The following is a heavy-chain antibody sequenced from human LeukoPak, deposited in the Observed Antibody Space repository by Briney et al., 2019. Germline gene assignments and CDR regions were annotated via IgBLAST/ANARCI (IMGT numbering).Heavy chain of an antibody. CDR2: IYSSGST. V-gene: IGHV3-53*01. J-gene: IGHJ4*02. Sequence: PGGSLRLSCAASGFTVSSNYMSWVRQAPGKGLEWVSVIYSSGSTYYADSVKGRFTISRDNSKNTLYLQMNSLRAEDTAVYYCARVNTVTIWFPSDYWGQGTLVTVSS. CDR3: ARVNTVTIWFPSDY. D-gene: IGHD4-17*01. CDR1: GFTVSSNY.